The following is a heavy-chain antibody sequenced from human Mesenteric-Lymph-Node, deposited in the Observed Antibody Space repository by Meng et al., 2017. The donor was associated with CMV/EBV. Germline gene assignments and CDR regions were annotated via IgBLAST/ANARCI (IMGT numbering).Heavy chain of an antibody. CDR2: IYPGDSDT. J-gene: IGHJ4*02. D-gene: IGHD4-17*01. Sequence: GESLKISCKGSEYRFTNYWIGWVRQMPGKGLEWMGIIYPGDSDTRYSPSFQGQFTISADKSISTAYLQWSSLRASHTAMYYCVRQEYGDYGDFWGQGTLVTVSS. V-gene: IGHV5-51*01. CDR3: VRQEYGDYGDF. CDR1: EYRFTNYW.